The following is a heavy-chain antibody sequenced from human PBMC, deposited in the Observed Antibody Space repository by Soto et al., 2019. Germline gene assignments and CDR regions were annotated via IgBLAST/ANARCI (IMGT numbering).Heavy chain of an antibody. CDR2: IYWDDDK. Sequence: QITFKESGPTLVKPTQTLTLTRTFSGFSLSTSGVGVGWIRQPPGKALEWLALIYWDDDKRYSPSLKSRLTITKDTSKNQVVLTMTNMDPVDTATYYCAHIITGTTETTTTTVFPFDPWGQGTLVTVSS. J-gene: IGHJ5*02. D-gene: IGHD1-7*01. V-gene: IGHV2-5*02. CDR1: GFSLSTSGVG. CDR3: AHIITGTTETTTTTVFPFDP.